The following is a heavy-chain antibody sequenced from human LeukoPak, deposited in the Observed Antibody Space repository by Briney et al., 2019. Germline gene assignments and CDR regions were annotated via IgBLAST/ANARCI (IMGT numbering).Heavy chain of an antibody. V-gene: IGHV3-23*01. D-gene: IGHD2-15*01. Sequence: GGSLRLSCTASGFTFSNCVMSWVRQAPGKGLEWVSGISGRGDYTYYGDSVKGRFTISRDNVKNTLDLQMNSLRAEDTAVYYCAKAEDIVVVNYSFDYWGQGTLVTVSS. CDR2: ISGRGDYT. CDR3: AKAEDIVVVNYSFDY. J-gene: IGHJ4*02. CDR1: GFTFSNCV.